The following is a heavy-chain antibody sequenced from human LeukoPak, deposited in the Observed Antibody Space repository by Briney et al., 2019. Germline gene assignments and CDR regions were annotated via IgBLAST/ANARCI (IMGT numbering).Heavy chain of an antibody. D-gene: IGHD3-10*01. CDR1: GGTFSSYA. CDR3: ARVGYYYGSGSYTDY. Sequence: SVKVSCKASGGTFSSYAISWVRQAPGQGPEWMGRIIPILGIANYAQKFQGRVTITADKSTSTAYMELSSLRSEDTAVYYCARVGYYYGSGSYTDYWGQGTLVTVSS. J-gene: IGHJ4*02. V-gene: IGHV1-69*04. CDR2: IIPILGIA.